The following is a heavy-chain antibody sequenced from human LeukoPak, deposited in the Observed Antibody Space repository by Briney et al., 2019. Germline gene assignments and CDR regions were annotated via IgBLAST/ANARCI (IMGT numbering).Heavy chain of an antibody. J-gene: IGHJ4*02. CDR2: INPKSGGT. V-gene: IGHV1-2*02. CDR3: ARINGVDYGYGYGHGVVY. Sequence: ASVKVSCKASGYTFTRYYMHWVRQAPGQGLEWMGWINPKSGGTNYAQKFQGRLTMTWDTSISTASMELSMLRYDDTAMYYCARINGVDYGYGYGHGVVYWGQGTLVTVPS. D-gene: IGHD5-18*01. CDR1: GYTFTRYY.